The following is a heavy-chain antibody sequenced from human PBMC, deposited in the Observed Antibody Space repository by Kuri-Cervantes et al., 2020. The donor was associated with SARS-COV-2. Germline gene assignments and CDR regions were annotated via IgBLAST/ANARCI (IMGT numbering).Heavy chain of an antibody. Sequence: ESLKISCAVYGGSFSGYYWSWIRQPPGKGLEWIGEINHSGSTNYNPSLESRVTISVDTSKNQFSLKLSSVTAADTAVYYCARAPAAIIDGLTADAFDIWGQGTMVTVSS. J-gene: IGHJ3*02. D-gene: IGHD2-2*02. CDR3: ARAPAAIIDGLTADAFDI. CDR1: GGSFSGYY. CDR2: INHSGST. V-gene: IGHV4-34*01.